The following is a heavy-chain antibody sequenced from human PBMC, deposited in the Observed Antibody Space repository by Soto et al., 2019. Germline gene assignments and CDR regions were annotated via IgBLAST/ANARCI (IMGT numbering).Heavy chain of an antibody. V-gene: IGHV3-53*01. D-gene: IGHD6-13*01. CDR3: ARSGIAAAGPSGLFDY. J-gene: IGHJ4*02. Sequence: GGSLRLSCAASGFTVSSNYMSWVRQAPGKGLEWVSVIYSGGSTYYADSVKGRFTISRDNSKNTLYLQMNSLRAEDTAVYYCARSGIAAAGPSGLFDYWGQGTLVTAPQ. CDR1: GFTVSSNY. CDR2: IYSGGST.